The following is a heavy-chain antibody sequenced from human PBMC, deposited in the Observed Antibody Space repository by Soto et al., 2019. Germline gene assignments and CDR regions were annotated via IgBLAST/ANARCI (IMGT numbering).Heavy chain of an antibody. CDR1: GFTFSSYA. CDR3: ARDYGYCSGGSCGYFDL. Sequence: PGGSLRLSCAASGFTFSSYAMHWVRQAPGKGLEWVAVISYDGSNKYYADSVKGRFTISRDNSKNTLYLQMNSLRAEDTAVYYCARDYGYCSGGSCGYFDLWGRGTLVTVSS. D-gene: IGHD2-15*01. CDR2: ISYDGSNK. V-gene: IGHV3-30-3*01. J-gene: IGHJ2*01.